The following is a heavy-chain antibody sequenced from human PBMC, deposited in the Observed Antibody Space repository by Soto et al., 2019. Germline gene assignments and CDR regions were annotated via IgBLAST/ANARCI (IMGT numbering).Heavy chain of an antibody. D-gene: IGHD3-3*01. J-gene: IGHJ4*02. CDR2: TRNKANRYTT. V-gene: IGHV3-72*01. CDR1: GFSFSDHY. CDR3: GRVGDYNFWSGPDY. Sequence: EVQLVESGGGLVQPGGSLRLSCAASGFSFSDHYMDWVRNAPGKGLEWVARTRNKANRYTTEYAASVKGRFTISRDDSKNSLYLQMSSLQTEDTAVYYCGRVGDYNFWSGPDYWGQGTLVTVSS.